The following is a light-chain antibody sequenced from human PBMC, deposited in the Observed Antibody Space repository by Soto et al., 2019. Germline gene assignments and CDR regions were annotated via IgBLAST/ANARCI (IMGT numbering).Light chain of an antibody. V-gene: IGKV1-39*01. CDR2: GAS. CDR1: QSINNY. Sequence: DIQMTQSPSILYASVVDRFIVTLRASQSINNYLNWYQHRHGEAPKLLIFGASSLQRGVPSRFSGSGSGTEFTLTISSLQREDFATYYCQQTYNPPPTFGPGTKVDIK. CDR3: QQTYNPPPT. J-gene: IGKJ1*01.